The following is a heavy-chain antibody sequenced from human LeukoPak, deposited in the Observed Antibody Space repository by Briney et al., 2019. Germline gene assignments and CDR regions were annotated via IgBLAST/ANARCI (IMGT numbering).Heavy chain of an antibody. CDR3: ASSYGSGTYSDYYFYYGMDV. D-gene: IGHD3-10*01. CDR2: IYPGYSDT. Sequence: GESLNISCKGSGYSFTYYWIGWVRQMPGKGLEWMGIIYPGYSDTMYSPSFQGQVTISADKSVSTAYLQWRSLKASDTAMYYWASSYGSGTYSDYYFYYGMDVWGQGTKVTVSS. V-gene: IGHV5-51*01. J-gene: IGHJ6*02. CDR1: GYSFTYYW.